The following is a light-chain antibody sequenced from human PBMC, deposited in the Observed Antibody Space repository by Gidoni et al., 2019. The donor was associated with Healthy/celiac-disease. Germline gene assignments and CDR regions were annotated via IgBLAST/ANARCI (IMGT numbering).Light chain of an antibody. CDR1: QGIRSF. CDR2: AAS. J-gene: IGKJ1*01. V-gene: IGKV1-39*01. Sequence: DIQLTQSPSSLSASVGDRVTITCRASQGIRSFLNWYQQKPGKAPKLLIYAASSFQSGVPSRFSGSGSGTDFTFTISSLQPEDFATYYCQQSYSTPLTFXQXTKVEIK. CDR3: QQSYSTPLT.